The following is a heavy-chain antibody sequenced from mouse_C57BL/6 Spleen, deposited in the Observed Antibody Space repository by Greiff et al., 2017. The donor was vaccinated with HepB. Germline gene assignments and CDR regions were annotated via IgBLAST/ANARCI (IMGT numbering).Heavy chain of an antibody. Sequence: DVMLVESGGGLVKPGGSLKLSCAASGFTFSDYGMHWVRQAPEKGLEWVAYISSGSSTIYYADTVKGRFTISRDNAKNTLFLQMTSLRSEDTAMYYCARGDYHPAWFAYWGQGTLSLSLQ. CDR1: GFTFSDYG. J-gene: IGHJ3*01. CDR2: ISSGSSTI. D-gene: IGHD2-4*01. V-gene: IGHV5-17*01. CDR3: ARGDYHPAWFAY.